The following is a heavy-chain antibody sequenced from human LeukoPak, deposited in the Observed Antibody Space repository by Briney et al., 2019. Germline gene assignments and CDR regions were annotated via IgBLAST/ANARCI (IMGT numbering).Heavy chain of an antibody. Sequence: GGSLRLSCAASRFTFSDFHMSWIRQAPGKGLEWVSYISGSAGTTYYAASVKGRFTSSRDNAKNSLYLQMNSLRAGDTAVYYCAREGSSSWFVNSWGQGTLVTVSS. D-gene: IGHD6-13*01. CDR2: ISGSAGTT. CDR1: RFTFSDFH. V-gene: IGHV3-11*01. CDR3: AREGSSSWFVNS. J-gene: IGHJ4*02.